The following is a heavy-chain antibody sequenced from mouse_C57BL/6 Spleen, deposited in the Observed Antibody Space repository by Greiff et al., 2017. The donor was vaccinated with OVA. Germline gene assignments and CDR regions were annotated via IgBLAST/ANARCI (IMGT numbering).Heavy chain of an antibody. J-gene: IGHJ2*01. CDR3: ARSHCYGSNVFDY. D-gene: IGHD1-1*01. CDR2: IDPEDGDT. Sequence: EVLLQQSGAELVKPGASVKLSCTASGFTIKDYYMHWVKQRPEQGLEWIGRIDPEDGDTKYAPKFQGKATITADTSSNTAYLQLSSLTSEDTAVYCCARSHCYGSNVFDYWGQGTTLTVSS. CDR1: GFTIKDYY. V-gene: IGHV14-2*01.